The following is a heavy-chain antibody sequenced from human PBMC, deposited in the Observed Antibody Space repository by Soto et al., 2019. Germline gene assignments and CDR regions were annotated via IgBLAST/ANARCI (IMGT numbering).Heavy chain of an antibody. CDR2: SDHSGST. Sequence: QVQLQQWGAGLLKPSETLSLTCAVYGGSLSGHYWSWIRQPPGKGLEWIGDSDHSGSTNYNPSLKSRVTISVDTSKHQFSLKRTAVTAAGTAISYRSRNFDLRGRGTLVPVSS. CDR1: GGSLSGHY. CDR3: SRNFDL. J-gene: IGHJ2*01. V-gene: IGHV4-34*01.